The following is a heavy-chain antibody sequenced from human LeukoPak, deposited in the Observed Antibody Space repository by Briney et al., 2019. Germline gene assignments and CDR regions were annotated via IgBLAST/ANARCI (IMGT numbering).Heavy chain of an antibody. V-gene: IGHV4-38-2*02. CDR2: IYHSGST. J-gene: IGHJ4*02. CDR3: ARDPLGIRDY. CDR1: GYSISSGYY. D-gene: IGHD3-3*02. Sequence: PSETLSLTCTVSGYSISSGYYWGWIRQPPGKGLEWIGSIYHSGSTYYNPSLKSRVTISVDTSKNQFSLKLSSVTAADTAVYYCARDPLGIRDYGGQGTLVTVS.